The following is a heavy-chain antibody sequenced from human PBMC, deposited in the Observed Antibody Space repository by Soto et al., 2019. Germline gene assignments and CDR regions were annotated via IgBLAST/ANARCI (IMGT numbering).Heavy chain of an antibody. J-gene: IGHJ4*02. CDR2: IIPIFGTA. D-gene: IGHD1-26*01. V-gene: IGHV1-69*13. Sequence: ASVKVSCKASGGTFSSYAISWVRQAPGQGLEWMGGIIPIFGTANYAQKFQGRVTITADESTSTAYMELSSLRSEDTAVYYCARAVFNSGSYYPFDYWGQGTLVTVSS. CDR3: ARAVFNSGSYYPFDY. CDR1: GGTFSSYA.